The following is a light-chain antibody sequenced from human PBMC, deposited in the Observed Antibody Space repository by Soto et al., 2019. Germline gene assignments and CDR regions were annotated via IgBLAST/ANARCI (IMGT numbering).Light chain of an antibody. CDR1: SSDVGGYNY. Sequence: QSVLTQPRSVSGSPGQSGTISFTGTSSDVGGYNYVSWYQQHPGKAPKLMIYDVSKRPSGVPDRFSGSKSGNTASLTISGLQAEDEADYYCCSYAGSYTFVVFGGGTQLTVL. V-gene: IGLV2-11*01. CDR2: DVS. CDR3: CSYAGSYTFVV. J-gene: IGLJ2*01.